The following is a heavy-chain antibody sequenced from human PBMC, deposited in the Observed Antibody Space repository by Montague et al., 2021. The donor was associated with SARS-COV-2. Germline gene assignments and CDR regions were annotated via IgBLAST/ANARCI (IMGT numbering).Heavy chain of an antibody. V-gene: IGHV3-21*01. D-gene: IGHD3-9*01. Sequence: SLRLSCAASGFTFSSYSMNWVRQAPGKGLDLVSSISSSSSYIYYADSVKGRFTTSRDNAKNSLYLQMNSLRAEDTAVYYCARDHYDILTGYYYWGQGTLVTVSS. CDR3: ARDHYDILTGYYY. J-gene: IGHJ4*02. CDR2: ISSSSSYI. CDR1: GFTFSSYS.